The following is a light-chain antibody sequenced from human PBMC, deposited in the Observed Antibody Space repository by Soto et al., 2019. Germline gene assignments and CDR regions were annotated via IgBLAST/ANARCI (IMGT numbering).Light chain of an antibody. CDR2: AAS. J-gene: IGKJ1*01. CDR1: QSISSY. V-gene: IGKV1-39*01. CDR3: QQSYSTLTWT. Sequence: DIQMTQSPSSLSASVGDRVTITCRASQSISSYLNWYQQKPGKAPKLLIYAASSLQSGVPSRFSGSGPGTDFTLTISSLQPEDFATYYCQQSYSTLTWTFGQGTKVEIK.